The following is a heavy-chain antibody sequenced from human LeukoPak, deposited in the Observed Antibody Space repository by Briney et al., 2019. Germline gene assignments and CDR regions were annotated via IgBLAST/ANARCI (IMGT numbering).Heavy chain of an antibody. V-gene: IGHV1-69*04. CDR1: GGTFSSYA. J-gene: IGHJ5*02. CDR2: IIPIFGIA. CDR3: AREARYYDFWSGPNWFDP. D-gene: IGHD3-3*01. Sequence: SVTVSCKASGGTFSSYAISWVRQAPGQGLEWMGRIIPIFGIANYAQKFQGRVTITADKSTSTAYMELSSLRSEDTAVYYCAREARYYDFWSGPNWFDPWGQGTLVTVSS.